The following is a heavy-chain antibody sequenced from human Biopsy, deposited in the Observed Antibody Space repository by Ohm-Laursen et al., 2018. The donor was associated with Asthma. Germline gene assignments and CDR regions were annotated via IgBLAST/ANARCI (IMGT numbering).Heavy chain of an antibody. Sequence: SVKVSCKSLGGTFNAYVIGWVRQAPGQGLEWMGRINSVFGTTTYPQKFQDRVTITADDSTSTVYMELSSLRSEDTAVYYCARKAGSCISRTCYSLDFWGQGTLVTVSS. CDR2: INSVFGTT. CDR1: GGTFNAYV. V-gene: IGHV1-69*13. D-gene: IGHD2-2*01. CDR3: ARKAGSCISRTCYSLDF. J-gene: IGHJ4*02.